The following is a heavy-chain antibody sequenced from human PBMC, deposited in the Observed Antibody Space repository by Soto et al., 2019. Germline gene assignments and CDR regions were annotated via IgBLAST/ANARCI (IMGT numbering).Heavy chain of an antibody. CDR2: IYYSGST. D-gene: IGHD3-22*01. CDR1: GGSISSYY. Sequence: SETLSLTCTVSGGSISSYYWSWIRQPPGKGLEWIGYIYYSGSTNYNPSLKSRVTISVDTSKNQFSLKLSSVTAADTAVYYCARDPKGIEYYYDSSGEDYYGMDVWGQGTTVTVSS. J-gene: IGHJ6*02. CDR3: ARDPKGIEYYYDSSGEDYYGMDV. V-gene: IGHV4-59*01.